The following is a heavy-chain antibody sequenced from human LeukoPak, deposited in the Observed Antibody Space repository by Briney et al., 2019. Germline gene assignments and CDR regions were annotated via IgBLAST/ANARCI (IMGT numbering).Heavy chain of an antibody. J-gene: IGHJ3*02. CDR3: AISNDAFYI. CDR2: INHSGST. V-gene: IGHV4-34*01. CDR1: GASFSGYY. Sequence: PPETLSLTCAVYGASFSGYYWSWIRQPPGKGLEWIGEINHSGSTNYNPSLKSRVTISVDTSKNQFSLKLSSVTAADTAVYYCAISNDAFYIRGQGTMVTVSS.